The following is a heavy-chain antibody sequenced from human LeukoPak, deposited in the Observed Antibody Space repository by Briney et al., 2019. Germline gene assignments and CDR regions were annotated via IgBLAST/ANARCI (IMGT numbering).Heavy chain of an antibody. J-gene: IGHJ4*02. CDR1: GYSFTSYD. CDR2: MNHNSGNT. V-gene: IGHV1-8*01. Sequence: ASVKVSCKASGYSFTSYDINLVRQATGPGLELMGWMNHNSGNTGYAQKFQGRVTMTRNTSISTAYMELSSLRSEDTAVYYCARVLYSAWRTLGYWGQGTLVTVSS. D-gene: IGHD2-2*02. CDR3: ARVLYSAWRTLGY.